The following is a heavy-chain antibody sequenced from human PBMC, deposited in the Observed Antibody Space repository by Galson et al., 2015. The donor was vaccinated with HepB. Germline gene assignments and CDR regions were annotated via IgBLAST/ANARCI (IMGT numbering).Heavy chain of an antibody. Sequence: SLRLSCAASGFTFSSYGMHWVRQAPGKGLEWVAVISYDGSNKYYADSVKGRFTISRDNSKNTLYLQMNSLRAGDTAVYYCAKEASGYYYYMDVWGKGTTVTVSS. V-gene: IGHV3-30*18. CDR2: ISYDGSNK. D-gene: IGHD3-10*01. J-gene: IGHJ6*03. CDR3: AKEASGYYYYMDV. CDR1: GFTFSSYG.